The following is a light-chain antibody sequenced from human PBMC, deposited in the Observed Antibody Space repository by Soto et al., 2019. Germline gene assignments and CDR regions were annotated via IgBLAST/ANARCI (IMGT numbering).Light chain of an antibody. J-gene: IGKJ1*01. CDR3: LRYNAFSQT. Sequence: DIQMTQSPSTLSASVGDRVTITCRASQSMNDWLAWYQQKPGKPPKVLIYDASSLQIGVPSRFSGSGSGTEFTLTIGSLQPDDVATYYCLRYNAFSQTFGQGTKVDI. CDR1: QSMNDW. V-gene: IGKV1-5*01. CDR2: DAS.